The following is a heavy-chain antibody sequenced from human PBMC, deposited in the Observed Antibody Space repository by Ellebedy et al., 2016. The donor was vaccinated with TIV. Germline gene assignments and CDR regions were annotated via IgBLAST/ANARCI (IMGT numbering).Heavy chain of an antibody. CDR2: MNPNSGNT. D-gene: IGHD6-19*01. J-gene: IGHJ6*02. V-gene: IGHV1-8*02. Sequence: ASVKVSCXASGGTFSSYAISWVRQAPGQGLEWMGWMNPNSGNTGYAQKFQGRVTMTRNTSISTAYMELSSLRSEDTAVYYCARGTPSAYYGMDVWGQGTTVTVSS. CDR1: GGTFSSYA. CDR3: ARGTPSAYYGMDV.